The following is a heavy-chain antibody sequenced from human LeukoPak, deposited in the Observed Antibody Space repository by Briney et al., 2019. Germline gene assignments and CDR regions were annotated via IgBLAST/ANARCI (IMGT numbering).Heavy chain of an antibody. CDR2: IYYSGST. CDR3: ARGVTSSGWFGGAFDI. D-gene: IGHD6-19*01. CDR1: GGSISSYY. J-gene: IGHJ3*02. Sequence: KPSETLSLTCTVSGGSISSYYWSWIRQPPGKGLEWIGYIYYSGSTSYNPSLKSRVTISVDTSKNQFSLKLSSVTAADTAVYYCARGVTSSGWFGGAFDIWGQGTMVTVSS. V-gene: IGHV4-59*01.